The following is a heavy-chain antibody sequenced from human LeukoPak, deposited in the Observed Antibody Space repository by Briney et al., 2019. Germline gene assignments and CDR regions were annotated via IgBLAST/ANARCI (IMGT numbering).Heavy chain of an antibody. CDR2: IWHGGSSP. D-gene: IGHD2-2*01. CDR1: GFTFIRSA. V-gene: IGHV3-33*01. CDR3: ARVSCSSSNCYLASYYFHS. Sequence: GGCLRLSCASSGFTFIRSAMHGVRQAPGKGLEGVADIWHGGSSPDYADSVKGRFTVSRDNSKNTLYLQMHPLRAEDTAVYYCARVSCSSSNCYLASYYFHSWGQGPLVPVSS. J-gene: IGHJ4*02.